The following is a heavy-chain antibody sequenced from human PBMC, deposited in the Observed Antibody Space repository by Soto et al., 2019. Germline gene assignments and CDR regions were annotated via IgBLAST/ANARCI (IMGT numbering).Heavy chain of an antibody. J-gene: IGHJ4*02. CDR3: ARQGGIREDSSSWNFDY. V-gene: IGHV4-39*01. D-gene: IGHD6-13*01. CDR1: GGSISSSSYY. CDR2: IYYSGST. Sequence: NPSETLSLTCTVSGGSISSSSYYWGWIRQPPGKGLEWIGSIYYSGSTYYNPSLKSRVTISVDTSKNQFSLKLSSVTAADTAVYYCARQGGIREDSSSWNFDYWGQGTLVTVSS.